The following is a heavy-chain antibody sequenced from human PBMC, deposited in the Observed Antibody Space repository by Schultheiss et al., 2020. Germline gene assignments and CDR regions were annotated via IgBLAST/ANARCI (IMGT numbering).Heavy chain of an antibody. D-gene: IGHD4-23*01. J-gene: IGHJ4*02. V-gene: IGHV3-30-3*02. Sequence: GGSLRLSCAASGFTFSSYAMHWVRQAPGKGLEWVAVISYDGSNKYYADSVKGRFTISRDNSKNTLYLQMSSLRAEDTAVYYCAKFLVNLDYWGQGTLVTVAS. CDR3: AKFLVNLDY. CDR1: GFTFSSYA. CDR2: ISYDGSNK.